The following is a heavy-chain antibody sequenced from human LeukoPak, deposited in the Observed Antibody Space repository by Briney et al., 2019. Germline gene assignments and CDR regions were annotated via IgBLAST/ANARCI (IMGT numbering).Heavy chain of an antibody. V-gene: IGHV1-18*01. CDR1: GYTFTSYG. D-gene: IGHD6-13*01. CDR3: ARDRGTAAAGPGFDY. Sequence: ASVKVSCKASGYTFTSYGISWVRQAPGQGLEWMGWISAYNGNTNYAQKLQGRVTMTTDTSTSTAYMELRSLRSDDTAVYYCARDRGTAAAGPGFDYWGQGTLVTVSS. CDR2: ISAYNGNT. J-gene: IGHJ4*02.